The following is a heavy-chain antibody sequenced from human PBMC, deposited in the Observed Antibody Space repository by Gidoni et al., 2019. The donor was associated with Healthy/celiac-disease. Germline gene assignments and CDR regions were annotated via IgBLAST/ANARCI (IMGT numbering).Heavy chain of an antibody. CDR1: GFTFRNAW. V-gene: IGHV3-15*01. Sequence: DVQLVESGGVWVKPGGSLRLSCAASGFTFRNAWMSWFRQAPGKGLEWVGRIKSKTDGGTTDYDAPVKGRFTISRDDSKNTLYLQMNSLKTEDTAVYYCTTNWNYALDYYYGMDVWGQGTTVTVSS. D-gene: IGHD1-7*01. CDR2: IKSKTDGGTT. CDR3: TTNWNYALDYYYGMDV. J-gene: IGHJ6*02.